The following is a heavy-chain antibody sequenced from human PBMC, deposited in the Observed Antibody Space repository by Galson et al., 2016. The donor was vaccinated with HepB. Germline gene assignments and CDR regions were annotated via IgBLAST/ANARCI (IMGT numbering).Heavy chain of an antibody. D-gene: IGHD3-22*01. V-gene: IGHV4-31*03. CDR1: GGSFNNGNYY. CDR3: ARIPYYYENIGSYGRGYFMDV. Sequence: TLSLTCSISGGSFNNGNYYWSWVRQHPGKGLEWIGYTYYSGSTYYNPSLKSRVTISVDTSENQFSLILTSVTAADTAVYYCARIPYYYENIGSYGRGYFMDVWGKGTAVTVSS. CDR2: TYYSGST. J-gene: IGHJ6*03.